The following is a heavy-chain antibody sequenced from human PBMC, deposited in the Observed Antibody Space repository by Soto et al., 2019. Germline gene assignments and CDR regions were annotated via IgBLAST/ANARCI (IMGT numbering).Heavy chain of an antibody. J-gene: IGHJ4*02. CDR3: ARTYYYDSSGYYGLDY. CDR1: GFTFSPFW. V-gene: IGHV3-74*01. CDR2: INSDGNST. D-gene: IGHD3-22*01. Sequence: GSLRLSCAASGFTFSPFWMHWVRQVPGKGPVWVSRINSDGNSTSYADSVKGRFTISRDNAKNSLNLQMNSLRSEDTAVYYCARTYYYDSSGYYGLDYWGQGTLVTVSS.